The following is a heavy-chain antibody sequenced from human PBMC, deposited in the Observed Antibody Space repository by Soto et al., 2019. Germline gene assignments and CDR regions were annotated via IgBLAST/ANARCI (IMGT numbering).Heavy chain of an antibody. D-gene: IGHD2-15*01. J-gene: IGHJ4*02. Sequence: SLRLSCAASGFTFRSYGMHWVRQAPGKGLEWVAVISYEGSNKNYADSVKGRFTISRDNSKNTLYLQMNSLRAEDSAVYYCAKAREEYCSGGSCYSPSDYWGQGTLVTVSS. CDR2: ISYEGSNK. CDR3: AKAREEYCSGGSCYSPSDY. V-gene: IGHV3-30*18. CDR1: GFTFRSYG.